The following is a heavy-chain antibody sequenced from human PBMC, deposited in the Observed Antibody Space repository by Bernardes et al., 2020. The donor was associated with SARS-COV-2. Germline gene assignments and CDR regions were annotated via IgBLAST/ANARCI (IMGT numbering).Heavy chain of an antibody. D-gene: IGHD6-19*01. CDR3: ARIDEVTGRDY. Sequence: GGLLRLSCAASGFTFSNYLFSWFRQAPGKGLDWISSISGGGMYIYYGDSVRGRFTISRDNARNLLYLQMNSLRSEDTAVYYCARIDEVTGRDYWGQGTLVTVSS. V-gene: IGHV3-21*01. J-gene: IGHJ4*02. CDR2: ISGGGMYI. CDR1: GFTFSNYL.